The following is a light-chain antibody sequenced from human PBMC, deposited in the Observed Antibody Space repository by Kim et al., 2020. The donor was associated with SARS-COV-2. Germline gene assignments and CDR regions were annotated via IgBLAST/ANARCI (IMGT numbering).Light chain of an antibody. CDR1: ELGDKS. CDR2: QDV. CDR3: QTWDRSTAV. Sequence: SYELTQPPSVSVSPGQTASITCSGDELGDKSVFWYQQKTGQSPVVVIFQDVKRPSGIPERFSGSNSGNTATLTISGTQAMDEADYYCQTWDRSTAVFGGGTQPTVL. J-gene: IGLJ2*01. V-gene: IGLV3-1*01.